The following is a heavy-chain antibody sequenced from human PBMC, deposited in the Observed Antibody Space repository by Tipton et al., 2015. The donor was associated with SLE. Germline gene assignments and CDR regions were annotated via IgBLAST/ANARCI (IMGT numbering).Heavy chain of an antibody. D-gene: IGHD3/OR15-3a*01. CDR2: IYYSGST. CDR1: GGSISSHY. Sequence: TLSLTCTVSGGSISSHYWSWIRQPPGKGLEWIGYIYYSGSTNYNPSLKSRVTISVDTSKNQFSLKLSSVTAAVTAVYYCARAPPTPIFGPVMWAFDIWGQGTMVTVSS. V-gene: IGHV4-59*11. J-gene: IGHJ3*02. CDR3: ARAPPTPIFGPVMWAFDI.